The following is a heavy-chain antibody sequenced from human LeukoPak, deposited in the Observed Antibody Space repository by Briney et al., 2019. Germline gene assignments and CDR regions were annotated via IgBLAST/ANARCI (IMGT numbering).Heavy chain of an antibody. Sequence: ASVKVSCKASGGTFSGFSINWVRQATGQGLEWMGWMNPNSGNTGYAQKFQGRVTMTRNTSISTAYMELSSLRSEDTAVYYCARVAAMVTWRYYFDYWGQGTLVTVSS. CDR1: GGTFSGFS. CDR3: ARVAAMVTWRYYFDY. V-gene: IGHV1-8*01. CDR2: MNPNSGNT. D-gene: IGHD5-18*01. J-gene: IGHJ4*02.